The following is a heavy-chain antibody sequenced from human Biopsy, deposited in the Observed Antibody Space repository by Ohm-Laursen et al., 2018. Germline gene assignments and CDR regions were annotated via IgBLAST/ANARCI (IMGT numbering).Heavy chain of an antibody. J-gene: IGHJ4*02. Sequence: TLSLTCTVSGGSISSYYWNWIRQPPGTGLERIGNIYYSGTTDYSHSLKRRVTISIDQSKNQYFLKLSSVTAEATAVYYCERDDAVTVIRGLYYWGQGALVTVSS. CDR1: GGSISSYY. CDR2: IYYSGTT. D-gene: IGHD2-21*02. CDR3: ERDDAVTVIRGLYY. V-gene: IGHV4-59*01.